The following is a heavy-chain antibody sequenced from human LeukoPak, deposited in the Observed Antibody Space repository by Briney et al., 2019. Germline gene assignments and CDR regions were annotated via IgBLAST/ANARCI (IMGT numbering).Heavy chain of an antibody. V-gene: IGHV1-58*01. CDR3: AAEGGGDRPFDY. CDR2: IVVGSGNT. D-gene: IGHD2-21*01. Sequence: GTSVKVSCKASGFTFTSSAVQWVRQARGQRLEWIGWIVVGSGNTNYAQKFQERVTITRDMSTSTAYMELSSLRSEDTAVYYCAAEGGGDRPFDYWGQGTLVTVSS. J-gene: IGHJ4*02. CDR1: GFTFTSSA.